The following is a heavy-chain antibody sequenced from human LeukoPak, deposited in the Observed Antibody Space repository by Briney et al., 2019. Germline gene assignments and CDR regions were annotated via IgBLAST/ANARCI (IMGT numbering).Heavy chain of an antibody. J-gene: IGHJ6*02. V-gene: IGHV1-69*04. CDR3: ARVLSRGAGTGDYYYYGMDV. Sequence: SVKVSCKASGGTFSSYAISWVRQAPGQGLEWMGRIIPILGIANYAQKFQGRVTITADKSTSTDYMELSSLRSEDTAVYYCARVLSRGAGTGDYYYYGMDVWGQGTTVTVSS. D-gene: IGHD6-19*01. CDR1: GGTFSSYA. CDR2: IIPILGIA.